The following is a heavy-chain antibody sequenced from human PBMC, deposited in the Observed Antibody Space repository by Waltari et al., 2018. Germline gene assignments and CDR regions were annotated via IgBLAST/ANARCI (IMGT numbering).Heavy chain of an antibody. CDR1: GGSISGNY. CDR3: ARPLWRTSWKMGEFDP. J-gene: IGHJ5*02. V-gene: IGHV4-4*07. Sequence: QVQLQESGPGLVKPSETLSLTCLVSGGSISGNYWTWIRQPAGQGLEWIGRLYSSGSTDYNPSLKSRVAISIITSQTQFSLKFTSVTFANPAVYYCARPLWRTSWKMGEFDPWGQGTLVTVSS. CDR2: LYSSGST. D-gene: IGHD2-2*01.